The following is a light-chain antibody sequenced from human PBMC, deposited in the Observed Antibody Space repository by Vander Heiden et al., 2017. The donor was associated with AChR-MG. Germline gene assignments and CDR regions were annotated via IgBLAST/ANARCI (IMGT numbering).Light chain of an antibody. J-gene: IGLJ3*02. CDR2: GKH. CDR1: NLRSYS. V-gene: IGLV3-19*01. CDR3: NSRDSSGNHLV. Sequence: SSELSQDPAVSVALGQTVRSTCQGDNLRSYSASWYQQKPGQAPVLVIYGKHNRPSGIPDRFSGSSSGNTASLTITGAQAEDEADYYCNSRDSSGNHLVFGGGTKLTVL.